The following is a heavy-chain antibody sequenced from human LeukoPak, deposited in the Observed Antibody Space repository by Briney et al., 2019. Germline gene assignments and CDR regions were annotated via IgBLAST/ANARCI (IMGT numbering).Heavy chain of an antibody. Sequence: GGSLRLSCAASGFTFISYWMSWVRQALGKWLEWVANIKGDGSAKYYVDSVKGQFTITGDNAKSSLFLQMNSLRAEDTAVYYCARLVLSRTWFDDFWGQGTLVTVSS. CDR1: GFTFISYW. CDR3: ARLVLSRTWFDDF. CDR2: IKGDGSAK. V-gene: IGHV3-7*01. J-gene: IGHJ4*02. D-gene: IGHD6-13*01.